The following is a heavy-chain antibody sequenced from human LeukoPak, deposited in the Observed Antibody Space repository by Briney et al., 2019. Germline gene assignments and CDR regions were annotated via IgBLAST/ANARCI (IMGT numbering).Heavy chain of an antibody. CDR1: GGSINNNY. D-gene: IGHD3-10*01. J-gene: IGHJ4*02. Sequence: SETLSLTCTVSGGSINNNYWSWIRQPPGKGLEWIGYIYYSGSTNYNSSLKSRVTISVDRSKNQFSLKLSSVTAADTAVYYCARLGFFGEFDHFDYWGQGTLVTVSS. CDR3: ARLGFFGEFDHFDY. CDR2: IYYSGST. V-gene: IGHV4-59*12.